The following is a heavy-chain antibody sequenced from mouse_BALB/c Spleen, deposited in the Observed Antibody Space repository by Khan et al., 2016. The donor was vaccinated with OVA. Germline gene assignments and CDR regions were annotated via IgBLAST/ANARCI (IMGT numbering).Heavy chain of an antibody. CDR3: ARRGAAGARWYYFDY. CDR2: IFPGGGYT. D-gene: IGHD3-3*01. V-gene: IGHV1-63*02. Sequence: QVQLKQSGAELVRPGTSVKMSCKAAGYTFTNYWIGWVKQRPGHGLEWIGDIFPGGGYTNYNEMFKGKATLTADTSSSTAYMQLSSLTSEDSAVYYCARRGAAGARWYYFDYWGQGTTLTVSS. J-gene: IGHJ2*01. CDR1: GYTFTNYW.